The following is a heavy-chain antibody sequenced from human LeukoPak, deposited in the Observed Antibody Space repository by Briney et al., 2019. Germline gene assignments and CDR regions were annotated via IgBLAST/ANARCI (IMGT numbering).Heavy chain of an antibody. Sequence: SETLSLTCTVSGGSIRSYYWSWIRQPAGKGLEWIGRIYTSGSTNYNPSLKSRVTMSVDTSKNQFSLKLSSVTAADTAVYYCARSSYYDFWSGYHQPNYYYYYMDVWGKGTTVTVSS. CDR1: GGSIRSYY. D-gene: IGHD3-3*01. CDR3: ARSSYYDFWSGYHQPNYYYYYMDV. J-gene: IGHJ6*03. V-gene: IGHV4-4*07. CDR2: IYTSGST.